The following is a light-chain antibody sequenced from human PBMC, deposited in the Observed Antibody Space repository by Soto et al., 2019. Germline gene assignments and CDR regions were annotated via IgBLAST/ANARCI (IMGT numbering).Light chain of an antibody. CDR2: DAS. J-gene: IGKJ5*01. V-gene: IGKV3-11*01. Sequence: IGCTQSPSTLSLYPGERATLSCRASQSVSSSYLAWYQQKAGQAPRLLIYDASNRATGIPARFSGSGSGTDFTLTISSLEPEDFAVYYCQQRSNWPPITFGQGTRLEI. CDR1: QSVSSSY. CDR3: QQRSNWPPIT.